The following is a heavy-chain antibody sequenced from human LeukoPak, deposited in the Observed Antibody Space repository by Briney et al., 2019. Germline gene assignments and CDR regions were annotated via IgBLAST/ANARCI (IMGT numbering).Heavy chain of an antibody. V-gene: IGHV1-69*13. D-gene: IGHD1-26*01. Sequence: GASVKVSCKASGGTFSSYAISWVRQAPGQGLEWMGGIIPIFGTANYAQKFQGRVTITADESTSTAYMELSSLRSEDTAVYYCAGGGYSGSYYAYWGQGTLVTVSS. CDR3: AGGGYSGSYYAY. CDR1: GGTFSSYA. CDR2: IIPIFGTA. J-gene: IGHJ4*02.